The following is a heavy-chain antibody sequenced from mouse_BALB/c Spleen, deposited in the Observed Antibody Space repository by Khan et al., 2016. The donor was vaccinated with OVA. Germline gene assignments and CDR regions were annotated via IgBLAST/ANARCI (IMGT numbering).Heavy chain of an antibody. Sequence: EVQLQESGPGLVKPSQSLSLTCTVTGYSITSDYAWNWIRQFPGNKLEWMGYISYSGSTSYNPSLKSQISITTDTSQNQFFLQLNSVPTEDTATYYCARDYGSSYYYFDYWGEGTTLTVSS. D-gene: IGHD1-1*01. CDR3: ARDYGSSYYYFDY. CDR2: ISYSGST. J-gene: IGHJ2*01. V-gene: IGHV3-2*02. CDR1: GYSITSDYA.